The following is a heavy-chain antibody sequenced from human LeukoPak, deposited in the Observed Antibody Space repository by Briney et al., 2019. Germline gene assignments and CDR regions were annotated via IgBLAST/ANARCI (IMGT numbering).Heavy chain of an antibody. J-gene: IGHJ3*02. Sequence: SETLSLTCTVSGGSISSSSYYWGWIRQPPGKGLAWIGSIYYSGSTYYNPSLRSRVTISVGTSKNQFSLKLSSVTAADTAMYYCARQYYDILTGRHDAFDIWGQGTMVTVSS. CDR1: GGSISSSSYY. CDR3: ARQYYDILTGRHDAFDI. CDR2: IYYSGST. D-gene: IGHD3-9*01. V-gene: IGHV4-39*01.